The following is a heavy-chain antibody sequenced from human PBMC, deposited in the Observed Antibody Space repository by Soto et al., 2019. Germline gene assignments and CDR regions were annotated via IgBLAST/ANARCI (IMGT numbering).Heavy chain of an antibody. Sequence: GGSLRLSCSASGFTFSIYAMHWVRQAPGKGLEYVSSISINGGSTHYADSVKGRFTISRDNSKNTQYLQMSSLRADDTALYYCVKGEYYYDSSTSCYADAFDIWGQGTMVTVS. CDR2: ISINGGST. V-gene: IGHV3-64D*06. D-gene: IGHD2-2*01. CDR3: VKGEYYYDSSTSCYADAFDI. CDR1: GFTFSIYA. J-gene: IGHJ3*02.